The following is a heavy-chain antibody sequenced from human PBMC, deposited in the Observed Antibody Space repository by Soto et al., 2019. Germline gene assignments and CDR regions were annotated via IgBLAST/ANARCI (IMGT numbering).Heavy chain of an antibody. V-gene: IGHV2-5*02. Sequence: QITLKESGPTLVKPTQTLTLTCTFSGFSLSTSGVGVGWIRQPPGKALEWLALIYWDDDKRYSPSLKSRLTIXKXXSKNQVVLTMTNMDPVDTATYYCAHGRQLGDDFDYWGQGTLVTVSS. J-gene: IGHJ4*02. D-gene: IGHD6-6*01. CDR1: GFSLSTSGVG. CDR2: IYWDDDK. CDR3: AHGRQLGDDFDY.